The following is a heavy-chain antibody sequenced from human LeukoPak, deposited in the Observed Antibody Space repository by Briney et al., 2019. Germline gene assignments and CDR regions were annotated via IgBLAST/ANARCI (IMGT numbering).Heavy chain of an antibody. CDR1: GFTFSSYW. V-gene: IGHV3-74*01. Sequence: GGSLRLSCAASGFTFSSYWMHWVRQVPGKGLVWVSRIHGDGTITNYEDSVKGRFTIYRDNARNTVYLQMHSLRAEDTAIYYCARNLVGSSTSDFDSWGQGTQVTVSS. J-gene: IGHJ4*02. D-gene: IGHD2-2*01. CDR3: ARNLVGSSTSDFDS. CDR2: IHGDGTIT.